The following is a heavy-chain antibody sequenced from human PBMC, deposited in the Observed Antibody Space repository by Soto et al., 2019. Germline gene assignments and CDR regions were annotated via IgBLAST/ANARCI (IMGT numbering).Heavy chain of an antibody. CDR3: ARGLSDRVVPAATGWFDP. D-gene: IGHD2-2*01. CDR2: INHSGST. J-gene: IGHJ5*02. CDR1: GGSFSGYY. Sequence: QVQLQQWGAGLLKPSETLSLTCAVYGGSFSGYYWSWIRQPPGKGLEWIGEINHSGSTNYNPSLKSRVTISVDTSKNQFSLKLSSVTAADTAVYYCARGLSDRVVPAATGWFDPWGQGTLVTVSS. V-gene: IGHV4-34*01.